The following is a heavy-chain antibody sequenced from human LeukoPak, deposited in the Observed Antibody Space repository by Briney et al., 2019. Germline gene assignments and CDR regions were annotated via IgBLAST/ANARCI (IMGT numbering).Heavy chain of an antibody. Sequence: SSETLSLTCTVSGGSISSSSYSWGWIPQPPGKGREWIVAYYYTGTTYSNPSLKSRVGISVDTSKTQFSLNLTSVTAADTAVYYCARHTGNSVTSPALHYWGQGTLVTVSS. J-gene: IGHJ4*02. D-gene: IGHD4-17*01. CDR3: ARHTGNSVTSPALHY. CDR2: YYYTGTT. CDR1: GGSISSSSYS. V-gene: IGHV4-39*01.